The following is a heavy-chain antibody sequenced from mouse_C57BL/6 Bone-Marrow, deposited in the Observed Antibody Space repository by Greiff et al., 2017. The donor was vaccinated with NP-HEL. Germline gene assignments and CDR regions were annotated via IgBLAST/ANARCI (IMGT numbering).Heavy chain of an antibody. Sequence: VKLVESGPELVKPGASVKISCKASGYTFTDYYINWVKQRPGQGLEWIGWIFPGSGSTYYNEKFKGKATLTVDKSSSTAYMLLSSLTSEDSAVYFCAREDYGSSYGYFDVWGTGTTVTVSS. V-gene: IGHV1-75*01. CDR1: GYTFTDYY. CDR3: AREDYGSSYGYFDV. CDR2: IFPGSGST. J-gene: IGHJ1*03. D-gene: IGHD1-1*01.